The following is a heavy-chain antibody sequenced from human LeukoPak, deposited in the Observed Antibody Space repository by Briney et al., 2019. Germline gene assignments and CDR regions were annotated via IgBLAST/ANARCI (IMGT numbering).Heavy chain of an antibody. Sequence: PSQTLSLTCTVSGGSISSGSYYWSWIRQPAGRGLEWIGRIYTSGSTNYNPSLKSRVTISVDTSKNQFSLKLSSVTAADTAVYYCAREPMVRGVNPFDYWGQGTLVTVSS. D-gene: IGHD3-10*01. CDR3: AREPMVRGVNPFDY. CDR2: IYTSGST. CDR1: GGSISSGSYY. V-gene: IGHV4-61*02. J-gene: IGHJ4*02.